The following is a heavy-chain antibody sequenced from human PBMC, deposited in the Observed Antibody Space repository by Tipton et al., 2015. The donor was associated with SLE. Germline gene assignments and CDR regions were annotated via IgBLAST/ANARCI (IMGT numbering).Heavy chain of an antibody. D-gene: IGHD2-2*01. CDR1: VGAINTYY. CDR2: ISYSGST. CDR3: ARVQCTSTTCYSHDY. J-gene: IGHJ4*02. Sequence: TLSLTCTVPVGAINTYYWSWIRQPPGKELEWVGYISYSGSTNYNPSLKRRVTISLDTSKNQFSLKVSSVTAADTAVYYCARVQCTSTTCYSHDYWGQGTLVTVSS. V-gene: IGHV4-59*01.